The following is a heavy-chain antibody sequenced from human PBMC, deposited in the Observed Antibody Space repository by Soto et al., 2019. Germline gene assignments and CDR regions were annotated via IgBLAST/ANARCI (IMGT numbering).Heavy chain of an antibody. Sequence: QVQLVESGGGVVRPGRSLRLSCAASGFTFSNFGMHWVRQAPGKGLEWVAVTWYDGSNKYYADSVKGRFTISRDNSRNTLYLQMDSLRADDTAVYYCARDRGSYYYGMDVWGQGTTVTVSS. V-gene: IGHV3-33*01. J-gene: IGHJ6*02. CDR3: ARDRGSYYYGMDV. CDR2: TWYDGSNK. CDR1: GFTFSNFG.